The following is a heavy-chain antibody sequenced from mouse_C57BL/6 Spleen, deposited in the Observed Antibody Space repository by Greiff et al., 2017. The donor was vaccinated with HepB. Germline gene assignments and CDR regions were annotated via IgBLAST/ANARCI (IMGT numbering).Heavy chain of an antibody. D-gene: IGHD3-2*02. V-gene: IGHV5-6*01. CDR1: GFTFSSYG. Sequence: EVQGVESGGDLVKPGGSLKLSCAASGFTFSSYGMSWVRQTPDKRLEWVATISSGGSYTYYPDSVKGRFTISRDNAKNTLYLQMSSLKSEDTAMYYCARQDSSDYFDYWGQGTTLTVSS. CDR2: ISSGGSYT. J-gene: IGHJ2*01. CDR3: ARQDSSDYFDY.